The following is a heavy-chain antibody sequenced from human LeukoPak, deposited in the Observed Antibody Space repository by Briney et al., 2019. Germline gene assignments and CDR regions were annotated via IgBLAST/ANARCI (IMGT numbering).Heavy chain of an antibody. D-gene: IGHD6-13*01. Sequence: GGSLRLSCAASGFTFSSYGMHWVRQAPGKGLEWVAVISYDGSNKYYADSVKGRFTISRDNSKNTLYLQMNSLRAEDTAVYYCARDPAIAAAGTDAFDIWGQGTMVTVSS. CDR1: GFTFSSYG. CDR2: ISYDGSNK. CDR3: ARDPAIAAAGTDAFDI. V-gene: IGHV3-30*03. J-gene: IGHJ3*02.